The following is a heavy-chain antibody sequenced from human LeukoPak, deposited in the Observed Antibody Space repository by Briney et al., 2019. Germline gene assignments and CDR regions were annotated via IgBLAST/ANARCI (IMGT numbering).Heavy chain of an antibody. J-gene: IGHJ6*03. CDR1: DGSFSGYY. CDR2: IHQSGNT. Sequence: SETLSLTCAVYDGSFSGYYWNWIRQPPGKGLEWIGEIHQSGNTNYNPSLKSRVTISVDTSKNQFSLKLSSVTAADTAVYYCARGKFAYYYYYMDVWGKGTTVTISS. CDR3: ARGKFAYYYYYMDV. V-gene: IGHV4-34*01.